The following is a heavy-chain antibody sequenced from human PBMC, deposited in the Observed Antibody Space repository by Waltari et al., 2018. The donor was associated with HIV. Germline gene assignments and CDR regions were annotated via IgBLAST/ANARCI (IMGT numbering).Heavy chain of an antibody. CDR3: ARAIVVVPAASLNWFDP. V-gene: IGHV4-30-4*08. CDR2: IYYSGST. J-gene: IGHJ5*02. D-gene: IGHD2-2*01. CDR1: GGSLSSGDYY. Sequence: QVQLQESGPGLVKPSQTLSLTCTVPGGSLSSGDYYWSWIRQPPGKGLEWIGYIYYSGSTYYNPSLKSRVTISVDRSKNQFSLKLSSVTAADTAVYYCARAIVVVPAASLNWFDPWGQGTLVTVSS.